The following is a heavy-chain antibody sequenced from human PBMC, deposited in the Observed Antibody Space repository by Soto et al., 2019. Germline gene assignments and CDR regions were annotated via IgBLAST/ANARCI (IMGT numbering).Heavy chain of an antibody. CDR2: INHSGST. Sequence: NPSETLSLTCAVYGGSFSGYYWSWIRQPPGKGLEWIGEINHSGSTNYNPSLKSRVTISVDTSKNQFSLKLSSVTAADTAVYYCAGTTSLQWYYMDVWDKGTTVTVSS. J-gene: IGHJ6*03. CDR1: GGSFSGYY. CDR3: AGTTSLQWYYMDV. D-gene: IGHD1-7*01. V-gene: IGHV4-34*01.